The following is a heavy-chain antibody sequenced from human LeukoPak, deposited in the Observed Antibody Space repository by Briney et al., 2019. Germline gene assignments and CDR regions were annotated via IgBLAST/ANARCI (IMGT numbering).Heavy chain of an antibody. CDR1: GGTFSSYA. J-gene: IGHJ4*02. CDR3: AREDLTPGTYYYDSSGPRGFDY. Sequence: SVEVSCKASGGTFSSYAISWVRQAPGQGLEWMGGIIPIFGTANYAQKFQDRVTITADESTSTAYMDLSSLRSEDTAVYYCAREDLTPGTYYYDSSGPRGFDYWGQGTLVTVSS. D-gene: IGHD3-22*01. CDR2: IIPIFGTA. V-gene: IGHV1-69*13.